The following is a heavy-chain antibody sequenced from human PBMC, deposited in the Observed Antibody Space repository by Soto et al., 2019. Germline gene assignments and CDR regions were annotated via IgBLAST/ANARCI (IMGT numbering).Heavy chain of an antibody. V-gene: IGHV4-31*03. CDR1: GGSISSGGYY. J-gene: IGHJ3*02. Sequence: QVQLQESGPGLVKPSQTLSLTCTVSGGSISSGGYYWSWIRQHPGKGLEWIGYIYYSGSTYYNPSLQSRVTISVDTSKNQFSLKLSSVTAADTAVYYCARDKATLDFLSGYSDSGQAFDIWGQGTMVTVSS. D-gene: IGHD3-3*01. CDR2: IYYSGST. CDR3: ARDKATLDFLSGYSDSGQAFDI.